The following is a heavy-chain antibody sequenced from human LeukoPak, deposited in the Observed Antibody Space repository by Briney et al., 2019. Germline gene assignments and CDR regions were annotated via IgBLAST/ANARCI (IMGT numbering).Heavy chain of an antibody. J-gene: IGHJ3*01. CDR3: ARVGAGGPRRALDV. Sequence: SETLSLTCTVSGVSISGNYWSWIRQPPGKGLEWIGYIFYTGSTNYNPSLQSRVTMLLDTSKNQFSLKLNSVSAADTAVYYCARVGAGGPRRALDVWGQGTMVTVSS. V-gene: IGHV4-59*01. D-gene: IGHD6-13*01. CDR2: IFYTGST. CDR1: GVSISGNY.